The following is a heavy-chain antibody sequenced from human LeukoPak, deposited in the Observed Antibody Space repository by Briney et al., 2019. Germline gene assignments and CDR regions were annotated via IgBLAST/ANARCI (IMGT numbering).Heavy chain of an antibody. CDR3: ARVTGGDFDY. CDR2: IKHDGSET. V-gene: IGHV3-7*01. D-gene: IGHD3-16*01. Sequence: GGSLRLSCGASGFTFSSYGMHWVRQAPGKGLEWVANIKHDGSETYYVDSVEGRFTISRDNAKNSLFLQMNSLRAEDTAVYYCARVTGGDFDYWGQGTLVTVSS. CDR1: GFTFSSYG. J-gene: IGHJ4*02.